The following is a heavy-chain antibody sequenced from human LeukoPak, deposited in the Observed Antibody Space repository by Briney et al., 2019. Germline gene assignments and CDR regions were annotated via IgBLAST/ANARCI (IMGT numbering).Heavy chain of an antibody. Sequence: ASVKVSCKASGYTFTSYDINWVRQATGQGLEWMGWMNPNSGNTGYAQKFQGRVTITRNTSISTAYMELSSLRPEDTAVYYCARGRHCSSTSCYFYYYYMDVWGKGTTVTVSS. CDR1: GYTFTSYD. V-gene: IGHV1-8*03. CDR3: ARGRHCSSTSCYFYYYYMDV. CDR2: MNPNSGNT. J-gene: IGHJ6*03. D-gene: IGHD2-2*01.